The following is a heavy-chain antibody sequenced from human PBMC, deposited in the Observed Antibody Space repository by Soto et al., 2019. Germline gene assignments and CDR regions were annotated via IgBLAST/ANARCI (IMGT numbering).Heavy chain of an antibody. D-gene: IGHD1-7*01. J-gene: IGHJ4*02. CDR1: GDSISSGGYY. V-gene: IGHV4-31*03. Sequence: QVQLQESGPRLVKPSQTLSLTCTVSGDSISSGGYYWSWIRQHPGKGLEWIGYIYDNGGAYYSPSLKGRVVISVDRSENQFSLRLSSVTAADTAVYYCARVKGGTTRRAFDSWGQGTLVTVSS. CDR2: IYDNGGA. CDR3: ARVKGGTTRRAFDS.